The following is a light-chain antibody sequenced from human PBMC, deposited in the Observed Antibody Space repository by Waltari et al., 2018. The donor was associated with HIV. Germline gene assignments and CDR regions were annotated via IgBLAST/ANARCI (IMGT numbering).Light chain of an antibody. CDR2: ANS. CDR3: QSYDSSLRGGV. J-gene: IGLJ1*01. Sequence: QSVLTPPPSVSGAPGQRVTLSCTGSKSNIGAAYDVHRYQRLPGTAPKVLIYANSNRPSGVPDRFSGSKSGTSASLAITGLQAEDEADYYCQSYDSSLRGGVFGTGTKVTVL. CDR1: KSNIGAAYD. V-gene: IGLV1-40*01.